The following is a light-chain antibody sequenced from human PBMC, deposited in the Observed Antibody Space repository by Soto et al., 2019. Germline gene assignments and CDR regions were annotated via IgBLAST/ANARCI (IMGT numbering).Light chain of an antibody. Sequence: QSALTQPPSSPGSPGQSVTISCTGTSSDVGAYNYVSCYQHHPGKPPKLMIYEFSNRPSGVPDRFSGSNSGTTASLTVSWLQTEDEADYYCSSKRGRNSYVFGTGTKVTVL. CDR3: SSKRGRNSYV. J-gene: IGLJ1*01. V-gene: IGLV2-8*01. CDR1: SSDVGAYNY. CDR2: EFS.